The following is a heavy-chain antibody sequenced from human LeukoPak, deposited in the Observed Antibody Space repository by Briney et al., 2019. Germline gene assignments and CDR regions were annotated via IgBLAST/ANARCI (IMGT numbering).Heavy chain of an antibody. CDR2: ISYDGGKR. Sequence: RGSLRLSCAASGFSFTTYGMHWVPQAPGKGLEWVAFISYDGGKRYFADSVKGRFSISRDNSASALFLDMDSLRTEDTAVYFCAKGLRWFGNFYFNFFDHWGQGILVTVSS. V-gene: IGHV3-30*18. D-gene: IGHD3-10*01. J-gene: IGHJ4*02. CDR3: AKGLRWFGNFYFNFFDH. CDR1: GFSFTTYG.